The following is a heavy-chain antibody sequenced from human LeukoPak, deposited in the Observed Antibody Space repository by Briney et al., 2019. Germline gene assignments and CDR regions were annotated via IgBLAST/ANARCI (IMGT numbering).Heavy chain of an antibody. CDR2: INPNTGGT. J-gene: IGHJ4*02. CDR3: ATVDQWLAYDY. V-gene: IGHV1-2*02. CDR1: GYSFTGYY. D-gene: IGHD6-19*01. Sequence: GASVKVSCKASGYSFTGYYIHWVRQAPGQGLEWMGWINPNTGGTNFAQKFQGRVTMTRDTSITTTHMELSSLRSDDTAVYCCATVDQWLAYDYWGQGTLVTVSS.